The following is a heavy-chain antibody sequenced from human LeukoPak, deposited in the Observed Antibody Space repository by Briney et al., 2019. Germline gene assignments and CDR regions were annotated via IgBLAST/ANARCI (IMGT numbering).Heavy chain of an antibody. CDR2: ISFSSTHI. Sequence: GGSLRLSCAASGFIFSNYGMSWVRQAPGKGLEWVSSISFSSTHIYYADSIQGRFTISRDNAENSLYLQMNSLRAEDTAVYYCARHPAGTLVPFDYWGQGTLVTVSS. J-gene: IGHJ4*02. D-gene: IGHD6-13*01. V-gene: IGHV3-21*06. CDR3: ARHPAGTLVPFDY. CDR1: GFIFSNYG.